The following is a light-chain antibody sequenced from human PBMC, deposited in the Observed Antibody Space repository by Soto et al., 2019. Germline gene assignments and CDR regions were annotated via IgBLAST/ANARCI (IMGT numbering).Light chain of an antibody. Sequence: AIQMTQSPSSLSASVGDRVTITCRASQGIRDNLGWYQQKPGTAPKVLIYAASSLQSGVPSRFSGSGSGTDFILTFSSLQPEVFETYYCLQDYHSPRTCGKGTKVDIK. V-gene: IGKV1-6*01. CDR2: AAS. J-gene: IGKJ1*01. CDR1: QGIRDN. CDR3: LQDYHSPRT.